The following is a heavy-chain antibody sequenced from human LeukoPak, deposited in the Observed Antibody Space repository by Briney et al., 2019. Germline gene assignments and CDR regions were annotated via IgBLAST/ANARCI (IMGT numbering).Heavy chain of an antibody. CDR1: GFAFNTYE. J-gene: IGHJ4*02. Sequence: PGGSLRLSCAASGFAFNTYEMNWVRQAPGKGLEWVSYISGSGSLIYYADSVKGRFTISRDNAENSLYLRMNSLRAEDTAVYYCARFDYWGQGTLVTVSS. V-gene: IGHV3-48*03. CDR3: ARFDY. CDR2: ISGSGSLI.